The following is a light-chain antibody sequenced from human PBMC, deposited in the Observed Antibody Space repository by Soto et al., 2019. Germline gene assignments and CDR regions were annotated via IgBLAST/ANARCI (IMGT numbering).Light chain of an antibody. CDR3: QQYNNWPLTT. CDR1: QSVSSN. J-gene: IGKJ4*01. V-gene: IGKV3D-15*01. Sequence: EIVMTQPPATLSVSPGERATLSCRASQSVSSNLAWYQQKPGQAPRLLIYGASTRATGIPARFSGSGSGTEFTLTISSLQSEDFAVYYCQQYNNWPLTTFGGGTKVEIK. CDR2: GAS.